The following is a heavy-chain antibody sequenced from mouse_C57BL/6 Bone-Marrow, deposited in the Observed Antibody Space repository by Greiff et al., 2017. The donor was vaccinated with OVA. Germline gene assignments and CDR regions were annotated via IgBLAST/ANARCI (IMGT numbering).Heavy chain of an antibody. Sequence: VQLQQSGPELVKPGASVKLSCKASGYTFTDYYMNWVQQSPGKSLEWIGDINPNNGGTSYNQKFKGKATLTVDKSSSTAYMELRSLTTEDSAVYYWARSPLYYPYELDYWGQGTAVTVSS. V-gene: IGHV1-26*01. CDR2: INPNNGGT. CDR1: GYTFTDYY. CDR3: ARSPLYYPYELDY. D-gene: IGHD2-1*01. J-gene: IGHJ4*01.